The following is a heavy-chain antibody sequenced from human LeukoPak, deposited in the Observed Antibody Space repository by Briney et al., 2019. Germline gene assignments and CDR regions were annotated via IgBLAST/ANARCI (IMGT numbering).Heavy chain of an antibody. CDR2: ISGSGGST. CDR3: AKGPTAHDAFDI. CDR1: GFTFSSYA. D-gene: IGHD4-17*01. V-gene: IGHV3-23*01. J-gene: IGHJ3*02. Sequence: GGSLRLSCAASGFTFSSYAMSWVRQAPGKGLEWVSAISGSGGSTYYADSVKGRFTISRDNSKNTLYLQMNGLRAEDTAVYYCAKGPTAHDAFDIWGQGTMVTVSS.